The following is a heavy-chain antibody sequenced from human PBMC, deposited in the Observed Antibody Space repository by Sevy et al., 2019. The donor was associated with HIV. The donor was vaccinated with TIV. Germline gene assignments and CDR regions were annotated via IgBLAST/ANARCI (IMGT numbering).Heavy chain of an antibody. CDR3: ARAPYYNVGSATCGSAIDI. CDR1: GGTFSSYA. CDR2: IIPIFGTA. J-gene: IGHJ3*02. V-gene: IGHV1-69*06. D-gene: IGHD3-10*02. Sequence: ASVKVSCKASGGTFSSYAISWVRQDPGQGLEWMGGIIPIFGTANYAQMFQGSVTITADKSTSTVYMELSSLRSEDTAVYYFARAPYYNVGSATCGSAIDIWGQGTMVTVSS.